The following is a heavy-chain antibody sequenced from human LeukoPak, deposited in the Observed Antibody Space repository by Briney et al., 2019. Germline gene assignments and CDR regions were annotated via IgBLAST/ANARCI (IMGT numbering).Heavy chain of an antibody. CDR3: TRARPVDY. CDR2: IRTKAEGGST. V-gene: IGHV3-49*03. CDR1: GFSFGDYA. J-gene: IGHJ4*02. Sequence: GRSLRLSCAASGFSFGDYAVSWFRQAPGKGLGWVSLIRTKAEGGSTAYAASVKGRFTISRDDSKSIAYLQMNSLESEDTAVYYCTRARPVDYWGQGILVTVSS.